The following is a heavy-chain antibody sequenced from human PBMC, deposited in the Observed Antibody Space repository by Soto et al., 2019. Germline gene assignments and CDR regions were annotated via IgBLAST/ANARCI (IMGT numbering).Heavy chain of an antibody. Sequence: QVQLQESGPRLVRPSETLSLTCTVSGVSIDNFFWSWIRQSPGKGLEWIGYVSRGGTAAYMSEGETHNSHPSLESRAPISLDLPKNQFSLKLTSVTAADTAVYYCARDRGGITVASKPLGEWFDPWGQGTLVTVSS. J-gene: IGHJ5*02. CDR3: ARDRGGITVASKPLGEWFDP. V-gene: IGHV4-59*01. CDR2: VSRGGTA. D-gene: IGHD5-12*01. CDR1: GVSIDNFF.